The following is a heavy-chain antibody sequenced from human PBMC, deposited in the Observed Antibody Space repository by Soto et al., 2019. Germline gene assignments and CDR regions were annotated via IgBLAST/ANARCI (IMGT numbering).Heavy chain of an antibody. CDR2: IYYSGST. V-gene: IGHV4-31*03. CDR3: ASSVCP. D-gene: IGHD1-26*01. Sequence: QVQLQESGPGLVKPSQTLSLTCTVSGGSISSGGYYWSWIRQHPGKVLEWIGYIYYSGSTYYNPTLKIRVTSSADTSKTRFSLKLRCVTVADRAGYYFASSVCPLGQGTLVTVSS. CDR1: GGSISSGGYY. J-gene: IGHJ5*02.